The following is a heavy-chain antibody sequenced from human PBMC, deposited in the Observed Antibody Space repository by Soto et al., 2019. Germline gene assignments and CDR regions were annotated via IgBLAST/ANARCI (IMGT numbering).Heavy chain of an antibody. D-gene: IGHD2-15*01. CDR3: ARGSVVNRMFDY. CDR1: SGSISGSNW. V-gene: IGHV4-4*02. Sequence: SETLSLTCAVSSGSISGSNWWSWVRQPPGKGLEWIGEIYHSGSTNYNPSLKSRVTISVDKSKNQFSLKLSSVTAADTAVYYCARGSVVNRMFDYWGQGTLVTVSS. CDR2: IYHSGST. J-gene: IGHJ4*02.